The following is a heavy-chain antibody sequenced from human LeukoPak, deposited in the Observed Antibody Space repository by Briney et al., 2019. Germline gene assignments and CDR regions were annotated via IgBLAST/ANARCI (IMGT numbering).Heavy chain of an antibody. V-gene: IGHV3-15*01. D-gene: IGHD6-19*01. CDR3: TTSGAVADYYYYYMDV. Sequence: GGSLRLSCAASGFTFSSAWMTWVRQAPGKGLEWVGRIKSKTDGGTTDYAAPVKGRFTISRDDSKNTLYLQMNSLKTEDTAVYYCTTSGAVADYYYYYMDVWGKGTTVTVSS. CDR1: GFTFSSAW. CDR2: IKSKTDGGTT. J-gene: IGHJ6*03.